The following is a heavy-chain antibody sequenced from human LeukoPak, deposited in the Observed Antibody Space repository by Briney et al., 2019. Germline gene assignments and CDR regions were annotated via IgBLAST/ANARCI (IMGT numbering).Heavy chain of an antibody. V-gene: IGHV1-69*04. CDR2: IIPIFGIA. D-gene: IGHD3-16*01. CDR3: ASGLPGGARHFDY. Sequence: PGKLSCKASGGAFTSYAIRWVRQAHGQGHEWMGRIIPIFGIANYAQKFQGRVTITADKSTSTAYIELSSLRSEDTAVYYCASGLPGGARHFDYWGQGTLVTVSS. J-gene: IGHJ4*02. CDR1: GGAFTSYA.